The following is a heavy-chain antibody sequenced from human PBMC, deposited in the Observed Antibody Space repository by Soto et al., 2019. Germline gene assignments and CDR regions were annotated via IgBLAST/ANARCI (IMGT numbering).Heavy chain of an antibody. CDR1: GGTFSSYA. V-gene: IGHV1-69*12. CDR2: IVPIVDTS. J-gene: IGHJ4*02. Sequence: QVQLVQSGAEVRQPASSVKVSCKTSGGTFSSYAISWVRQAPGQGLEWMGGIVPIVDTSTYAQKFQGRVTINADESTSTVYMELSSLRSDDTAVYYCVSVVAIPGYPDNWGQGTLVTVSS. CDR3: VSVVAIPGYPDN. D-gene: IGHD5-12*01.